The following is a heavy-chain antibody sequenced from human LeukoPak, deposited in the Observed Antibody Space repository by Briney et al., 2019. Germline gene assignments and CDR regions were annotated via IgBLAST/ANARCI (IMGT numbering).Heavy chain of an antibody. CDR1: GGSISSYY. CDR2: IYYSGST. J-gene: IGHJ4*02. V-gene: IGHV4-59*08. CDR3: AKSMDSYQILYFDY. D-gene: IGHD2-2*01. Sequence: PSETLSLTCTVSGGSISSYYWSWIRQPPGKGLEWIGYIYYSGSTNYNPSLKSRVTISVDTSKNQFSLKLSSVTAADTAVYYCAKSMDSYQILYFDYWGQGTLVTVSS.